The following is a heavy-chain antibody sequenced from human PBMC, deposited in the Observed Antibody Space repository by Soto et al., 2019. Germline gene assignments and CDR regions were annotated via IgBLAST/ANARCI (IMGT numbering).Heavy chain of an antibody. D-gene: IGHD3-10*01. Sequence: ASVKVSCKASGYIFTEYYIHWVRQAPGQGPEWMGWIKPSSGGTNYAPQFQDWVTMTRDTSISTAYMELSRLRYDDTAVYYCARVLHDSGTYYTAYYFDYWGQGTRVTVSS. CDR1: GYIFTEYY. J-gene: IGHJ4*02. V-gene: IGHV1-2*04. CDR2: IKPSSGGT. CDR3: ARVLHDSGTYYTAYYFDY.